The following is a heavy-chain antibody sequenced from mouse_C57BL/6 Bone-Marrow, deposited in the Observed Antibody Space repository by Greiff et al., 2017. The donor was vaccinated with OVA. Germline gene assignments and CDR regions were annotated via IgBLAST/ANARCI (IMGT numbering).Heavy chain of an antibody. CDR2: ISDGGSYT. Sequence: EVKLVESGGGLVKPGGSLKLSCAASGFTFSSYAMSWVRQTPEKRLEWVATISDGGSYTYYPDNVKGRFTISRDNAKNNLYLQMSHLKSEDTAMYYCARADYDYPYYFDYWGQGTTLTVSS. D-gene: IGHD2-4*01. CDR1: GFTFSSYA. V-gene: IGHV5-4*03. CDR3: ARADYDYPYYFDY. J-gene: IGHJ2*01.